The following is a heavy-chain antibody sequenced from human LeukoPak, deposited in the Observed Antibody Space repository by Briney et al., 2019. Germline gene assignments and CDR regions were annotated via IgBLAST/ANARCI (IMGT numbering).Heavy chain of an antibody. CDR3: AREASLAALDY. CDR1: GFTVSTNY. D-gene: IGHD6-6*01. CDR2: IYSGGST. J-gene: IGHJ4*02. Sequence: GGSLRLSCAASGFTVSTNYMNWVRQAPGKGLEWVSVIYSGGSTYYADSVKGRFTISRDNSKNTLYLQMNSLRAEDTAVYYCAREASLAALDYWGAGNLGTVSS. V-gene: IGHV3-53*01.